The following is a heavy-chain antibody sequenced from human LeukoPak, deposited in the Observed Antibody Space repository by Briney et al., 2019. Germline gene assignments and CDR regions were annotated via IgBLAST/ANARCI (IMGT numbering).Heavy chain of an antibody. CDR3: ARHGDNGDYGVYFDY. CDR1: GGSISSYY. V-gene: IGHV4-59*08. J-gene: IGHJ4*02. Sequence: SETLSLTCTVSGGSISSYYWSWIRQPPGKGLEWIGYIYYSGSTNYNPSLKSRVTISVDTSKNQFSLKLSSVTAADTAVYYCARHGDNGDYGVYFDYGGQGPLAPVPS. D-gene: IGHD4-17*01. CDR2: IYYSGST.